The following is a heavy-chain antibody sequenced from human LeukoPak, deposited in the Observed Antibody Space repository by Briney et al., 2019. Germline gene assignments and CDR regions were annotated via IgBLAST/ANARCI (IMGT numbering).Heavy chain of an antibody. D-gene: IGHD6-19*01. V-gene: IGHV3-23*01. Sequence: PGGSLRLSCAASGFTFTTYSMTWVRQAPGKGLQWVSAITGSGGSTYYADSVKGRFTISRDNSKNSLYLQMNSLRAEDTAVYYCTIDLMAGFSSGWHFGYWGQGALVTVSS. CDR3: TIDLMAGFSSGWHFGY. J-gene: IGHJ4*02. CDR2: ITGSGGST. CDR1: GFTFTTYS.